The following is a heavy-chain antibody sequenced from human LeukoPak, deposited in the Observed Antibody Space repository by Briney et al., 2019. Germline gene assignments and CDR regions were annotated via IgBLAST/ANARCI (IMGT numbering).Heavy chain of an antibody. J-gene: IGHJ4*02. V-gene: IGHV3-11*01. CDR3: AIRSSRWYFHY. CDR2: ISSGGRTI. CDR1: GFNLSDYY. D-gene: IGHD2-2*01. Sequence: GGSLRLSCAASGFNLSDYYMSWIRQAPGKGLEWVSYISSGGRTIYYADSVKGRFTISRDNAKNSLYLQMNSLGAEDTAVYYCAIRSSRWYFHYWGQGTLVTVSS.